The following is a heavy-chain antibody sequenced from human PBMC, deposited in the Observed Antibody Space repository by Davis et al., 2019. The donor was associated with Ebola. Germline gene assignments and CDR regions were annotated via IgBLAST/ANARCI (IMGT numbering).Heavy chain of an antibody. Sequence: PSETLSLTCDVYGGPFTNYYWTWVRQPPGKGMEWIGEILHSGNVNYSPSLKSRVTISFDMSKNQFSRTVNPVTAADTGLYFCARGDKVTPVGKRGLRHLDGFDSWGQGTLVTVSS. D-gene: IGHD2-21*02. J-gene: IGHJ4*02. CDR2: ILHSGNV. CDR3: ARGDKVTPVGKRGLRHLDGFDS. V-gene: IGHV4-34*01. CDR1: GGPFTNYY.